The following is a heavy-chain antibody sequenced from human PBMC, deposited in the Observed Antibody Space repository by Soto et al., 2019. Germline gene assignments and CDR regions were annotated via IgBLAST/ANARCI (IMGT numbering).Heavy chain of an antibody. CDR3: AKDLAGYTVFDY. V-gene: IGHV3-23*01. CDR1: GFTFSSYA. CDR2: ISGSGGST. Sequence: EVQLLESGGGLVQPGGSLRLSCAASGFTFSSYAMSWVRQAPGKGLEWGSAISGSGGSTYYADSVKGRFTISRDNSKNTLYLQMHSLRAEDTAVYFCAKDLAGYTVFDYWGQGTLVTVSS. J-gene: IGHJ4*02. D-gene: IGHD6-13*01.